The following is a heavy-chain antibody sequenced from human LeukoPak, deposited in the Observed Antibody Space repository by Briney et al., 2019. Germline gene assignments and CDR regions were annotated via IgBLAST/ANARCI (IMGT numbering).Heavy chain of an antibody. V-gene: IGHV6-1*01. D-gene: IGHD6-13*01. CDR3: ARDPRIAAAVPRGAFDI. J-gene: IGHJ3*02. CDR2: TYYRSKWYN. Sequence: SQTLSLTCAISGDSVSSNSAAWNWIRQSPSRGLEWLGRTYYRSKWYNDYAVPVKSRITINPDTSKNQFSLQLNSVTPEDTAVYYCARDPRIAAAVPRGAFDIWGQGTMVTVSS. CDR1: GDSVSSNSAA.